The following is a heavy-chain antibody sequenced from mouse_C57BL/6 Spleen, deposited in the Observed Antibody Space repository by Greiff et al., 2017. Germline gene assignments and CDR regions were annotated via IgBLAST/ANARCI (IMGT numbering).Heavy chain of an antibody. J-gene: IGHJ1*03. CDR3: ARQWYYYGSSYGYFDV. V-gene: IGHV5-15*01. D-gene: IGHD1-1*01. CDR1: GFTFSDYG. CDR2: ISNLAYSI. Sequence: EVKLQESGGGLVQPGGSLKLSCAASGFTFSDYGMAWVRQAPRKGPEWVAFISNLAYSIYYADTVTGRFTISRENAKNTLYLEMSSLRSEDTAMYYGARQWYYYGSSYGYFDVWGTGTTVTVSS.